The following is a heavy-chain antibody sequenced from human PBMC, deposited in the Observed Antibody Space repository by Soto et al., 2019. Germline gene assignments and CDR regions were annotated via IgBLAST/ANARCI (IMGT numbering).Heavy chain of an antibody. Sequence: EVQLLESGGGLVQPGESLRLSCAASGFTFSNYAMSWVRQTPGKGLEWVSTISGGGHNTYYADSVKGRFTISRDNSKSTLYVQMNSLRADDTAIYYCAKESTYDSSGYYRYWGQGTLVTVSS. V-gene: IGHV3-23*01. CDR3: AKESTYDSSGYYRY. J-gene: IGHJ4*02. D-gene: IGHD3-22*01. CDR2: ISGGGHNT. CDR1: GFTFSNYA.